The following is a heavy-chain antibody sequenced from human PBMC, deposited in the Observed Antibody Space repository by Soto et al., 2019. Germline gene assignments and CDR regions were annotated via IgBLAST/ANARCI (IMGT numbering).Heavy chain of an antibody. V-gene: IGHV3-30-3*01. CDR1: VFTFSSYV. Sequence: QVQLVESGGGVVQPGRSLRLSCAASVFTFSSYVMYWVRQAPGKGLEWVAVISYDGNNKYYADSVKGRFTISRDNSKNTLYLQMNSLRAEDTAVYYCARAGCDGGSCYTLVGLRYGMDVWGQGTTVTVSS. J-gene: IGHJ6*02. CDR3: ARAGCDGGSCYTLVGLRYGMDV. CDR2: ISYDGNNK. D-gene: IGHD2-15*01.